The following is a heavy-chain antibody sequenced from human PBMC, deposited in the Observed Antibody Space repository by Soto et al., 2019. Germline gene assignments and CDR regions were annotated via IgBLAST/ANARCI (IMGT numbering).Heavy chain of an antibody. Sequence: QVQLQESGPGLVKPSQTLSLTCTVSGGSMSSGDYYWNWIRQHPEKGLERIGYINYRGSTFYNPSLKSRLTRSVDTSKNQFSLKLPSVTAADTAMYYCARDAPGAAPYWGQGTLVTVSS. CDR1: GGSMSSGDYY. J-gene: IGHJ4*02. D-gene: IGHD6-13*01. CDR3: ARDAPGAAPY. V-gene: IGHV4-31*03. CDR2: INYRGST.